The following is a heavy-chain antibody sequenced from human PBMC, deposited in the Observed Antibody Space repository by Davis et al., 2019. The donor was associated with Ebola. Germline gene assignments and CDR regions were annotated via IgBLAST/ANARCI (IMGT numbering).Heavy chain of an antibody. D-gene: IGHD3-10*01. Sequence: AASVKVSCKASGYTFTNYGITWVRPAPGQGLEWMGWINPHNGNTNYAQKLQGRVTMTTDTSTSTAYMELRSLRSDDTAVYYCARDGEWFGELLVYYYGMDVWGQGTTVTVSS. V-gene: IGHV1-18*04. CDR1: GYTFTNYG. J-gene: IGHJ6*02. CDR2: INPHNGNT. CDR3: ARDGEWFGELLVYYYGMDV.